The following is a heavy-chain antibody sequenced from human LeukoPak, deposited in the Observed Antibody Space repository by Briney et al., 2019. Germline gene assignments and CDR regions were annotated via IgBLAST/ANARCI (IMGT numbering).Heavy chain of an antibody. CDR1: GFTFSSNG. CDR3: ARPYYSNYYYYGMDV. Sequence: GGSLRPSCAASGFTFSSNGMHWVRQAPGKGLEWVGVIWYDGSNKYYADSVKGRFTISRDNSKNTLYLQMNSLRAEDTAVYYCARPYYSNYYYYGMDVWGQGTTVTVSS. J-gene: IGHJ6*02. CDR2: IWYDGSNK. V-gene: IGHV3-33*01. D-gene: IGHD4-11*01.